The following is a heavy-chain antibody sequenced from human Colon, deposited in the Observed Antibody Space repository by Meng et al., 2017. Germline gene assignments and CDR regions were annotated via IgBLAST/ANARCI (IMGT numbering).Heavy chain of an antibody. J-gene: IGHJ5*02. Sequence: QAQLQEGGAGLLKPSEPLSLTCAVYGGSFSGYYWSWIRQPPGKGLEWIGEINHSGSTNYNPSLKSRVTISVDTSKNQFSLKLSSVTAADTAVYYCARERLSSGWYGGRWFDPWGQGTLVTVSS. CDR1: GGSFSGYY. CDR3: ARERLSSGWYGGRWFDP. D-gene: IGHD6-19*01. CDR2: INHSGST. V-gene: IGHV4-34*01.